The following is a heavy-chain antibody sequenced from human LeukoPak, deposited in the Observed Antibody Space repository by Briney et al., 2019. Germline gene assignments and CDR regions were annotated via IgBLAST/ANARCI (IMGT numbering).Heavy chain of an antibody. V-gene: IGHV3-30*02. CDR2: IPYDRSNT. J-gene: IGHJ4*02. D-gene: IGHD1-26*01. CDR3: ARDKVVGPSNFDY. Sequence: GGSLRLSCVASGFTFSSYGMHWVRQTPGKGLEWVAFIPYDRSNTYYADSVKGRFTISRDNSKNTLYLQMNSLRPGDTAVYSCARDKVVGPSNFDYWGQGTLVTVSS. CDR1: GFTFSSYG.